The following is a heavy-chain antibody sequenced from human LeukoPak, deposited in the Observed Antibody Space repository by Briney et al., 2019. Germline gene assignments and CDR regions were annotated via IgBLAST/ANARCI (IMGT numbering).Heavy chain of an antibody. Sequence: GASVKVSCKASGYTFTSYYMHWVRQAPGQGLEWMGIINPSGGSTSYAQKFQGRVTMTRDMSTSTVYTELSGLRSEDTAVYYCARVCRSGGSCYSGPDIWGQGTMVTVSS. CDR1: GYTFTSYY. CDR3: ARVCRSGGSCYSGPDI. J-gene: IGHJ3*02. D-gene: IGHD2-15*01. V-gene: IGHV1-46*01. CDR2: INPSGGST.